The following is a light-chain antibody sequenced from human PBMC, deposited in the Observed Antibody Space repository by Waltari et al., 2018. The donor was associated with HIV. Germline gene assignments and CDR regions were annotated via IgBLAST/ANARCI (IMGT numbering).Light chain of an antibody. V-gene: IGLV1-47*01. CDR2: MSN. CDR1: SSNIGSNY. J-gene: IGLJ3*02. CDR3: AAWDASLSVWV. Sequence: QSVLTQPPSASGTPGQRVTISCSGSSSNIGSNYVYWYRQLPGTAPKLLIYMSNQRPSGVPDRFSGSKSGTSASLAIMGLRAENEADYYCAAWDASLSVWVFGGGTKLTVL.